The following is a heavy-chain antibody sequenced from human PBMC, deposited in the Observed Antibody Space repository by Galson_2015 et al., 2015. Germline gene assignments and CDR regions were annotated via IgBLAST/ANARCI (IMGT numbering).Heavy chain of an antibody. D-gene: IGHD3-10*01. V-gene: IGHV1-18*01. CDR3: ARRGGGPTGVRGVMGFDY. CDR1: GYTFTSYG. Sequence: SVKVSCKASGYTFTSYGISWVRQAPGQGLEWMGWISAYNGNTNYAQKLQGRVTMTTDTSTSTAYMELRSLRSDDTAVYYCARRGGGPTGVRGVMGFDYWGQGTLVTVSS. CDR2: ISAYNGNT. J-gene: IGHJ4*02.